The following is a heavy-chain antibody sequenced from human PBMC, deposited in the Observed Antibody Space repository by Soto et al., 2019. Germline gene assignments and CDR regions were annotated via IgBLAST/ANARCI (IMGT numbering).Heavy chain of an antibody. CDR3: ARGGPSIAARLAWFDP. J-gene: IGHJ5*02. CDR2: IYYSGST. Sequence: LSLTCTVSGGSISSGGYYWSWIRQHPGKGLEWIGYIYYSGSTYYNPSLKSRVTISVDTSKNQFSLKLSSVTAADTAVYYCARGGPSIAARLAWFDPWGQGTLVTVSS. CDR1: GGSISSGGYY. D-gene: IGHD6-6*01. V-gene: IGHV4-31*03.